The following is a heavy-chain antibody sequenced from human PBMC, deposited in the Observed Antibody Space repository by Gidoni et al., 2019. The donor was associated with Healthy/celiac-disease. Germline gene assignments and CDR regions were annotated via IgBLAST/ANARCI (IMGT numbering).Heavy chain of an antibody. D-gene: IGHD3-9*01. CDR2: IKQDGSEK. Sequence: EVQLVESGGGLVQPGGSLRLSCAASGFTFSSYWMSWVRQAPGKGLESVANIKQDGSEKYYVDSVKGRFTISRDNAKNSLYLQMNSLRAEDTAVYYCASAKYDILTGFDYWGQGTLVTVSS. CDR1: GFTFSSYW. CDR3: ASAKYDILTGFDY. J-gene: IGHJ4*02. V-gene: IGHV3-7*02.